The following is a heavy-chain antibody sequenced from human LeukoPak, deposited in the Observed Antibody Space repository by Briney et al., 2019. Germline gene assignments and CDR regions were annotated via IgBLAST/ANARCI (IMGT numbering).Heavy chain of an antibody. Sequence: PGGSLRLSCAASGFTFDDYARHWVRQAPGKGLEWVSGISWNSGSIRYADSVQGRFTISRDNAKNSLYLQMNSLRAEDTAVYYCARGPYGDSLLSLDYWGQGTLVTVSS. CDR1: GFTFDDYA. V-gene: IGHV3-9*01. D-gene: IGHD4-17*01. CDR2: ISWNSGSI. CDR3: ARGPYGDSLLSLDY. J-gene: IGHJ4*02.